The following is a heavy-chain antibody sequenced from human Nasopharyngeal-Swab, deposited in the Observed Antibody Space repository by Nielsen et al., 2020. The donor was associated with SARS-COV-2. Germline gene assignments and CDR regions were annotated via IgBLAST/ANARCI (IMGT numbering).Heavy chain of an antibody. D-gene: IGHD2-15*01. V-gene: IGHV3-73*01. Sequence: GESLKISCAASGFTFSDSAIHWVRQASGEGLEWVARIRSKGNNYATAYSATVKGRFIIFRDDPTNTAYLQMNSGKTEDTAMYYCTRCGGGCYSGRDYWGQGTLVTVSS. J-gene: IGHJ4*02. CDR2: IRSKGNNYAT. CDR3: TRCGGGCYSGRDY. CDR1: GFTFSDSA.